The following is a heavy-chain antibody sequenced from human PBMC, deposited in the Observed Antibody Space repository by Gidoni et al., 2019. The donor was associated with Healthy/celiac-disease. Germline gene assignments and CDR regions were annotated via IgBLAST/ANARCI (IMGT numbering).Heavy chain of an antibody. CDR3: ASPRGSTRAPLGY. D-gene: IGHD1-26*01. CDR2: ISYDGSNK. V-gene: IGHV3-30-3*01. J-gene: IGHJ4*02. Sequence: QVQLVESGGGVVQPGRSLRLSCAASGFPFSSYAMHWVRQAPGKGLEWVAVISYDGSNKYYADSVKGRFTISRDNSKNTLYLQMNSLRAEDTAVYYCASPRGSTRAPLGYWGQGTLVTVSS. CDR1: GFPFSSYA.